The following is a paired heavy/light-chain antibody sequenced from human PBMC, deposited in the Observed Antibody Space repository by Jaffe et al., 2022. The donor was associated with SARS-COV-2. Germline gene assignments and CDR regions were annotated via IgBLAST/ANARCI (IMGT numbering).Light chain of an antibody. V-gene: IGLV2-11*01. CDR1: SSDVGGYNH. CDR2: DVT. Sequence: QSALTQPRSVSGSPGQSVTISCTGTSSDVGGYNHVSWYQQHPDTAPKLMIYDVTNRPSGVPDRFAASKSGNTASLTISGLQTEDEADYYCCSYAGSYTFVFGTGTTVTVL. CDR3: CSYAGSYTFV. J-gene: IGLJ1*01.
Heavy chain of an antibody. V-gene: IGHV3-73*02. Sequence: EVQLVESGGGLVQPGGCLKLSCAASGFTFSDSSIHWVRQASGKGLEWLGRIRSKSNNFATGYAASVKGRFTISRDDSKNTAYLQMTSLKTEDTAVYFCTRDDIVEVSAGTDAFDIWGQGTMVTVSS. CDR3: TRDDIVEVSAGTDAFDI. CDR2: IRSKSNNFAT. J-gene: IGHJ3*02. CDR1: GFTFSDSS. D-gene: IGHD2-2*01.